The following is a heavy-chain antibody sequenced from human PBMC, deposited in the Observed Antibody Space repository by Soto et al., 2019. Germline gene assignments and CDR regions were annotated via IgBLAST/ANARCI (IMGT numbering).Heavy chain of an antibody. V-gene: IGHV4-4*02. CDR3: VRDEAYYDMLTGTSLGRAFDI. CDR1: NTSISSSNW. CDR2: IYHTGRT. J-gene: IGHJ3*02. Sequence: QVQLQESGPSLVKPSGTLSLTCVITNTSISSSNWWSWVRQAPGKGLEWIGEIYHTGRTNYAPSLKSRVTMSIDKSNNRVSLRLTSLTAPDTAVYYCVRDEAYYDMLTGTSLGRAFDIWGQGTMVTVSS. D-gene: IGHD3-9*01.